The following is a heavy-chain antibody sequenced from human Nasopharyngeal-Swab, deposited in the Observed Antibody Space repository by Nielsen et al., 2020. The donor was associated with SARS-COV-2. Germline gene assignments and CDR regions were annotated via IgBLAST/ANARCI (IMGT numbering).Heavy chain of an antibody. CDR3: TKEAGGGSSSGLDH. Sequence: GESLKISCAASGFTFSSFGMHWVRQAPGKGLEWVAVVSYNAGFQHYAESVKGRFTIARDNFKNTLSLQMNALRHEDTGVYYCTKEAGGGSSSGLDHWGQGTPVAVST. CDR2: VSYNAGFQ. CDR1: GFTFSSFG. V-gene: IGHV3-30*18. D-gene: IGHD3-16*01. J-gene: IGHJ4*02.